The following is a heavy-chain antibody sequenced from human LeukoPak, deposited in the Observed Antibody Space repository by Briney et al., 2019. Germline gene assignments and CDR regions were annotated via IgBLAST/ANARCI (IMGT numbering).Heavy chain of an antibody. CDR3: ARDYSGPDY. D-gene: IGHD1-26*01. J-gene: IGHJ4*02. CDR1: GFTFSSYW. Sequence: GGSLRLSCAASGFTFSSYWMHWVPEALRKGLVWGSRINSDGSSTSYADSVKGRFTISRDNAKNTLYLQMNSLRAEDTAVYYCARDYSGPDYWGQGTLVTVSS. CDR2: INSDGSST. V-gene: IGHV3-74*01.